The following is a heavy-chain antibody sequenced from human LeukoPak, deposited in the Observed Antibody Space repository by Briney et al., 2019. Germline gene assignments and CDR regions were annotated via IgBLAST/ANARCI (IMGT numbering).Heavy chain of an antibody. V-gene: IGHV4-34*01. D-gene: IGHD2-2*01. CDR3: ARDVVVPAAVVYYYYGMDV. J-gene: IGHJ6*02. Sequence: ASETLSLTCTVSGGSISSYYWSWIRQPPGKGLEWIGEINHSGSTNYNPSLKSRVTISVDTSKNQFSLKLSSVTAADTAVYYCARDVVVPAAVVYYYYGMDVWGQGTTVTVSS. CDR2: INHSGST. CDR1: GGSISSYY.